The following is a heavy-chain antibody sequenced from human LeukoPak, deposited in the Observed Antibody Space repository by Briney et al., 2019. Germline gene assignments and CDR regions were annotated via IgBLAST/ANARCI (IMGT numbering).Heavy chain of an antibody. CDR1: GFPFSSYW. CDR3: AKDRSVQSLSAFDI. V-gene: IGHV3-23*01. J-gene: IGHJ3*02. Sequence: GGSLRLSCAASGFPFSSYWMAWVRQAPGKGLERVSAISGSGGSTYYADSVKGRFTISRDNSKNTLYLQMNSLRAEDTAVYYCAKDRSVQSLSAFDIWGQGTMVTVSS. CDR2: ISGSGGST.